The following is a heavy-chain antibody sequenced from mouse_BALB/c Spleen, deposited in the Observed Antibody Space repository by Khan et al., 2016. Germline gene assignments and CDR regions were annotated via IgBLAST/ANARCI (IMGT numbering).Heavy chain of an antibody. J-gene: IGHJ3*01. D-gene: IGHD2-4*01. CDR3: ARSPYDYDVGFAY. CDR1: GFNIKDTY. V-gene: IGHV14-3*02. CDR2: IDPANGNT. Sequence: EVELVESGAELVKPGASVKLSCTASGFNIKDTYMHWVKQRPEQGLEWIGRIDPANGNTKYDPKFQGKATITADTSSNTAYLQLSSLTSEDTAVDYCARSPYDYDVGFAYWGQGTLVTVSA.